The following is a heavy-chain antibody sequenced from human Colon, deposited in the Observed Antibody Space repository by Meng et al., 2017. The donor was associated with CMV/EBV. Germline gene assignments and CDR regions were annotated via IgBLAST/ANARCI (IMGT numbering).Heavy chain of an antibody. D-gene: IGHD3-9*01. CDR2: INPSGGST. CDR3: ARERYYDILTGYVDPYYYGMDV. Sequence: ASVKVSCKASGYTFTSYYMHWVRQAPGQGLEWMGIINPSGGSTSYAQKFQGRVTMTRDTSTSTVYMELSSLRSEDTAVYYCARERYYDILTGYVDPYYYGMDVWGQGTTVTVSS. CDR1: GYTFTSYY. V-gene: IGHV1-46*01. J-gene: IGHJ6*02.